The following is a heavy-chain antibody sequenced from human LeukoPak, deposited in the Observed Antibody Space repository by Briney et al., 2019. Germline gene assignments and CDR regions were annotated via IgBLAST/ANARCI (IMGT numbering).Heavy chain of an antibody. V-gene: IGHV3-23*01. J-gene: IGHJ4*02. Sequence: PGGSLRLSCAASGLGLSTYGLAFSTYAMSWVRQAPGKGLEWVAAFSGNGGITFYADSVKGRFTISRDDSKNTVYLQMSSLRVDDTAVYFCAKDSTFAEGRGPSFDSWGQGILVTVSA. D-gene: IGHD2-2*01. CDR3: AKDSTFAEGRGPSFDS. CDR1: GLGLSTYGLAFSTYA. CDR2: FSGNGGIT.